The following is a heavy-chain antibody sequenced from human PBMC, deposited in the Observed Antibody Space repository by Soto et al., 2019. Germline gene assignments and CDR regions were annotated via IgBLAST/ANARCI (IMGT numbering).Heavy chain of an antibody. D-gene: IGHD2-15*01. CDR3: ARLSRYCSGGSCQSWFDP. Sequence: SEALSLTCTVSGSSISSGGYWSWIRQLPGKGLEWIGYIYYRGTTFYNPSLKSRVTISVDTSKNQFSLKLSSVTAADTAVYYCARLSRYCSGGSCQSWFDPWGQGTLVTVSS. CDR1: GSSISSGGY. CDR2: IYYRGTT. V-gene: IGHV4-30-4*08. J-gene: IGHJ5*02.